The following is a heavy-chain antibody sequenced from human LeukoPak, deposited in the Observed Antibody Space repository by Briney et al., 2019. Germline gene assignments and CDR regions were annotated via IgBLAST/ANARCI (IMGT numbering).Heavy chain of an antibody. D-gene: IGHD3-22*01. CDR2: IYSGGST. V-gene: IGHV3-66*01. CDR1: GFTVSTNY. CDR3: ARGYCDSSGYYSPLDY. Sequence: AGGSLRLSCAASGFTVSTNYMSWVRQAPGKGLEWLSVIYSGGSTYYTDSVKGRFTISRDNSKNTVYLQMNSLRAGDTAVYYCARGYCDSSGYYSPLDYWGQGTLVTVSS. J-gene: IGHJ4*02.